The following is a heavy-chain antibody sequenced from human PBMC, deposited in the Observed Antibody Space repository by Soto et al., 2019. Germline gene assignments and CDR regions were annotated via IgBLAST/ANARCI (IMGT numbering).Heavy chain of an antibody. CDR2: IYYSGST. CDR1: GGSISSGDYY. V-gene: IGHV4-30-4*01. Sequence: QEQLQESGPGLVKPSQTLSLTCTVSGGSISSGDYYWSWIRQPPGKALDWIGYIYYSGSTYYNPSLKCRVTISVDTSKNQFALKLSSVSAADTAVYYCAIRVRNDAFDIWGQGTMVTVSS. J-gene: IGHJ3*02. CDR3: AIRVRNDAFDI.